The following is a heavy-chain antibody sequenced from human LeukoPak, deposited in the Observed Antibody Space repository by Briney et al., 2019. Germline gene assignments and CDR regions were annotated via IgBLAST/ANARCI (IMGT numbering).Heavy chain of an antibody. V-gene: IGHV1-2*02. Sequence: QAPGQXXXWMGWINPNSGGTNYAQKFQGRVTMTRDTSISTAYMELSRLRSDDTAVYYCARQYSSSWYYYYMDVWGKGTTVTVSS. J-gene: IGHJ6*03. CDR2: INPNSGGT. CDR3: ARQYSSSWYYYYMDV. D-gene: IGHD6-13*01.